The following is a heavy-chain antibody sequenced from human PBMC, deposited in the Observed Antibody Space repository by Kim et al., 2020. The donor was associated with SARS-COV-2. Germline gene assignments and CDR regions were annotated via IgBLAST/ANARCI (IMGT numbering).Heavy chain of an antibody. CDR1: GFTFDDYG. J-gene: IGHJ6*02. Sequence: GGSLRLSCAASGFTFDDYGMSWVRQAPGKGLEWVSGINWNGGSTGYADSVKGRFTISRDNAKNSLYLQMNSLRAEDTALYHCARGVVTAIRDYYYGVDVWGQGTTVTVSS. D-gene: IGHD2-21*02. CDR3: ARGVVTAIRDYYYGVDV. V-gene: IGHV3-20*01. CDR2: INWNGGST.